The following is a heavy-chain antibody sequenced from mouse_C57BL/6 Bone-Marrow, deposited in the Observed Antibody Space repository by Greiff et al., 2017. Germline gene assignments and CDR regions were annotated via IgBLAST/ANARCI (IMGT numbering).Heavy chain of an antibody. V-gene: IGHV1-26*01. CDR3: ARDSSGYPAWFAY. CDR2: INPNNGGT. J-gene: IGHJ3*01. D-gene: IGHD3-2*02. CDR1: GYTFTDYY. Sequence: VQLKQSGPELVKPGASVKISCKASGYTFTDYYMNWVKQSHGKSLEWIGDINPNNGGTSYNQKFKGKATLTVDKSSSTAYMELRSLTSEDSAVYYCARDSSGYPAWFAYWGQGTLVTVSA.